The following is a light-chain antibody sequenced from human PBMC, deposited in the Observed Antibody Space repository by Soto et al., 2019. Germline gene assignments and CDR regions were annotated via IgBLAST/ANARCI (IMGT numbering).Light chain of an antibody. V-gene: IGLV2-14*01. Sequence: QSALTQPASVSGSPGPSITISCTGTSSDVGTYKYVSWYQQHPGKAPKPIIYEVTNRPSGVSNRFSGSKSGNTASLTISGLQAEDEADYYCSSYTISSTLVLFGGGTKLTVL. CDR1: SSDVGTYKY. CDR3: SSYTISSTLVL. J-gene: IGLJ2*01. CDR2: EVT.